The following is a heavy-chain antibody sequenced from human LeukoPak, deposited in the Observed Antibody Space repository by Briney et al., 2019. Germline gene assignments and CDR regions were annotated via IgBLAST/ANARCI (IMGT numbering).Heavy chain of an antibody. CDR1: GFTVSSNY. CDR3: ARDPEGGTNWFDP. D-gene: IGHD1-26*01. Sequence: PGGSLRLSCAASGFTVSSNYMSWVRQAPGKGLEWVSVIYSGGSTYYADSVKGRFTISRDNSKNALYLQMNSLRAEDTAVYYCARDPEGGTNWFDPWGQGTLVTVSS. CDR2: IYSGGST. V-gene: IGHV3-53*01. J-gene: IGHJ5*02.